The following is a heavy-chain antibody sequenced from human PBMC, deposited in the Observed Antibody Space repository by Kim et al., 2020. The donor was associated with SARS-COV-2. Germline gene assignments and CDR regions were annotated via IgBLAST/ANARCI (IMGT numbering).Heavy chain of an antibody. CDR1: GGSISSSNW. CDR3: ASWASRGPTIPRD. D-gene: IGHD3-9*01. J-gene: IGHJ4*02. CDR2: IYHSGST. V-gene: IGHV4-4*02. Sequence: SETLSLTCAVSGGSISSSNWWSWVRQPPGKGLEWIGEIYHSGSTNYNPSLKSRVTISVDKSKNQFSLKLSSVTAADTAVYYCASWASRGPTIPRDWGQGTLVTVSS.